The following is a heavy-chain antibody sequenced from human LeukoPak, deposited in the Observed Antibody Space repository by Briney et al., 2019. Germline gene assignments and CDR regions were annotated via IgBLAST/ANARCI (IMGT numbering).Heavy chain of an antibody. CDR1: GASVSGSPYY. J-gene: IGHJ4*02. Sequence: SDTLSLTCTFSGASVSGSPYYWGWIRQPPGKGLEWIGSIYSNGSHYYHASLQSRVTISIETSKTQLSLRLNSVTAADTAIYYCAQSGGYGLIDYWGQGTLVTVSS. CDR2: IYSNGSH. CDR3: AQSGGYGLIDY. D-gene: IGHD1-26*01. V-gene: IGHV4-39*01.